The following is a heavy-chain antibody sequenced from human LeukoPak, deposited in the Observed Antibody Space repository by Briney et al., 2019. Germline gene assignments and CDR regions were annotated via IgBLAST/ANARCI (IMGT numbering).Heavy chain of an antibody. CDR3: ARTRVVTASIDY. CDR2: INPNSGGT. J-gene: IGHJ4*02. CDR1: GYTFTGYY. D-gene: IGHD2-21*02. Sequence: GASVKVSCKASGYTFTGYYMHWVRQAPGQGLEWMGRINPNSGGTNYAQKFQGRVTMTRDTSISTAYMELSRLRSDDTAVYYCARTRVVTASIDYWGQGTLVTVSS. V-gene: IGHV1-2*06.